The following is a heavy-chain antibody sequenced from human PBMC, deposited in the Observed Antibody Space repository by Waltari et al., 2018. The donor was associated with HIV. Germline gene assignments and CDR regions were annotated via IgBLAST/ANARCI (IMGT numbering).Heavy chain of an antibody. D-gene: IGHD3-3*01. CDR1: GFTFDDYP. CDR2: ISWNSGIT. V-gene: IGHV3-9*01. CDR3: AKGGSHLTIFEAWFDS. J-gene: IGHJ5*01. Sequence: EVQLVESGGGLVQPGRSLRLSCAASGFTFDDYPMHWVRQSPGKGREGVSGISWNSGITDYGDSVKGRFTISRDNAKNSLYLQMNSLTVEDTAFYYCAKGGSHLTIFEAWFDSWGQGTLVTVSS.